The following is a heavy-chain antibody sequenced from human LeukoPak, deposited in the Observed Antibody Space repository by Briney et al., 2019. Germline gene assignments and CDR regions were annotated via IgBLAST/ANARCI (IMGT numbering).Heavy chain of an antibody. Sequence: GGSLRLSCAASGFTFSSYSMNWVRQAPGKGLEWVSSISSSSSYIYYADSVKGRFTISRDNAKNSLYLRMNGLRAEDTAVYYCARVTEAPYYFDYWGQGTLVTVSS. CDR2: ISSSSSYI. V-gene: IGHV3-21*01. CDR3: ARVTEAPYYFDY. J-gene: IGHJ4*02. CDR1: GFTFSSYS.